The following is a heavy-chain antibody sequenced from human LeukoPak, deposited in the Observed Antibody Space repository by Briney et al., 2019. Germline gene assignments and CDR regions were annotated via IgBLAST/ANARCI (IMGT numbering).Heavy chain of an antibody. CDR1: GFTFSSYA. Sequence: PGGSLRLSCAASGFTFSSYAMSWVRQAPGKGLEWVSAISGSGGSTYYADSVKGRFTISRDNSKNTLYLQMNSLRAEDTAVYYCAYDYYGSGSYYKGNWFGPWGQGTLVTVPS. D-gene: IGHD3-10*01. CDR2: ISGSGGST. J-gene: IGHJ5*02. V-gene: IGHV3-23*01. CDR3: AYDYYGSGSYYKGNWFGP.